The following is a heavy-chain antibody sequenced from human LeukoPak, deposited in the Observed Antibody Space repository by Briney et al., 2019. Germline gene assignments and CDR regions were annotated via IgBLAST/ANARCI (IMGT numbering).Heavy chain of an antibody. J-gene: IGHJ4*02. D-gene: IGHD4-17*01. CDR3: AKAGATVTTRYFDY. Sequence: PGGSLRLSCAASGFTFSSYGMHWVRQAPGKGLEWVAVISYDGSNKYYADSVKGRFTISRDNSKNTLYLQMNSLRAEDTAVYYCAKAGATVTTRYFDYWGQGTLVTVSS. V-gene: IGHV3-30*18. CDR2: ISYDGSNK. CDR1: GFTFSSYG.